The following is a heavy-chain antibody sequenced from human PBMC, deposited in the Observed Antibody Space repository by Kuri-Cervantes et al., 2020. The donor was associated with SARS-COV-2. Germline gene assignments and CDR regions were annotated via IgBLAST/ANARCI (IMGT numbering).Heavy chain of an antibody. CDR1: GFTFSSYD. Sequence: GGSLRLSCAASGFTFSSYDMHWVRQAPGKGLECVADIWSDGGNKYYADSVKGRFTISRDNSKNTLYLQMDSLRDEDTAVYYCARNLQRGLYYFDSWGQGTLVTVSS. D-gene: IGHD3-10*01. CDR3: ARNLQRGLYYFDS. J-gene: IGHJ4*02. V-gene: IGHV3-33*08. CDR2: IWSDGGNK.